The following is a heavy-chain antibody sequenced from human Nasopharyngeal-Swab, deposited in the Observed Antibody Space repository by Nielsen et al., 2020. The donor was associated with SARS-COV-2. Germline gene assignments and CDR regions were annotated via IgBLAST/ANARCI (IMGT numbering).Heavy chain of an antibody. D-gene: IGHD2-15*01. J-gene: IGHJ5*02. CDR2: IKQDGGEK. Sequence: WIRQPPGKGLERVANIKQDGGEKYYVDSVKGRFTISRDNAKNSLYLQMNSLRAEDTAVYYCAREAATGPTNWFDPWGQGTLVTVSS. CDR3: AREAATGPTNWFDP. V-gene: IGHV3-7*01.